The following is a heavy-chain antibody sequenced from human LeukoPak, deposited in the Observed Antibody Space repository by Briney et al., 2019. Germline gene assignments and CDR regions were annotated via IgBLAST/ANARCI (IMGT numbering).Heavy chain of an antibody. Sequence: PGGSLRLSCVASGFTFRSYRMSWARQAPGKGLEWVDKIKQDGSEKYYVDSVKGRFTIPRDNAKNSPYLQMNSLRAEDMAVYYCARPKRATPNEGYWGQGSLVTVSS. D-gene: IGHD5-24*01. CDR1: GFTFRSYR. J-gene: IGHJ4*02. CDR3: ARPKRATPNEGY. V-gene: IGHV3-7*01. CDR2: IKQDGSEK.